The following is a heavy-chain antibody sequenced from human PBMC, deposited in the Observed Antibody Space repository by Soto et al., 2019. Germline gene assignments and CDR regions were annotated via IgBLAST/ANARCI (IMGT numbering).Heavy chain of an antibody. Sequence: LSLTCAVSSGSISSSNYMSWVRQAPGKGLEWVSVIYSGGSTYYADSVKGRFTISRDNSKNTLYLQMNSLRAEDTAVYYCASKAESSSLGYWGQGTLVTVSS. CDR3: ASKAESSSLGY. CDR2: IYSGGST. D-gene: IGHD6-6*01. V-gene: IGHV3-53*01. J-gene: IGHJ4*02. CDR1: SGSISSSNY.